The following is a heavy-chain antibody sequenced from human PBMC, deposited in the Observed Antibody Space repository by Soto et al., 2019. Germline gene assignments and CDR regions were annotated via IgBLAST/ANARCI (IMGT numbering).Heavy chain of an antibody. CDR3: ARERYSSGDDYYYGMDV. Sequence: QVQLVESGGGVVQPGRSLRLSCAASGFTFSSYAMHWVRQAPGKGLEWVAAISYDGSNKYYADSVKGRFTIDNSRNTLYLQMNSLRTEDTAVYYCARERYSSGDDYYYGMDVWGQGTTVTVSS. D-gene: IGHD6-19*01. CDR2: ISYDGSNK. CDR1: GFTFSSYA. V-gene: IGHV3-30-3*01. J-gene: IGHJ6*02.